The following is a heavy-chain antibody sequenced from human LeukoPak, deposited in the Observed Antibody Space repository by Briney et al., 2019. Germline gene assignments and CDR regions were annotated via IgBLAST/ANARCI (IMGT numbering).Heavy chain of an antibody. D-gene: IGHD3-10*01. CDR3: ASYMIRGPYHFDY. V-gene: IGHV4-39*01. Sequence: SETLSLTCTVSGGSISSSSYYWGWIRQPPGKGLEWIGSIYYSGSTYYNPSLKSRVTISVDTSKNQFSLKVTSVTAADTAVYFCASYMIRGPYHFDYWGQGTLVSVSS. J-gene: IGHJ4*02. CDR2: IYYSGST. CDR1: GGSISSSSYY.